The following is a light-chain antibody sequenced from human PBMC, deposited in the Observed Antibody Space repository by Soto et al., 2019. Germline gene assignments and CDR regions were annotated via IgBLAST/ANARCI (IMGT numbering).Light chain of an antibody. CDR1: SSDIGRYNF. J-gene: IGLJ2*01. CDR3: SSYTSSITLV. Sequence: QSALTPPASVSGSPGQSITISWTGTSSDIGRYNFLSWYQQHPGKAPKLMIYDVSNRPSGVSNRFSGSKSGNTASLTISGLQAEDEADYYCSSYTSSITLVFGGGTKLTVL. V-gene: IGLV2-14*01. CDR2: DVS.